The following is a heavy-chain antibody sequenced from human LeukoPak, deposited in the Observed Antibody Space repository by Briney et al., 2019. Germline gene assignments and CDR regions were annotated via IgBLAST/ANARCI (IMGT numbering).Heavy chain of an antibody. CDR3: ARAITGTRRGSYFDY. J-gene: IGHJ4*02. D-gene: IGHD1-7*01. CDR2: IYYSGST. Sequence: SETLSLTCTVSGDSISSSSYYWGWIRQPPGKGLEWIGSIYYSGSTYYNPSLKSRVTISVDTSKNQFSLKLSSVTAADTAVYYCARAITGTRRGSYFDYWGQGTLVTVSS. CDR1: GDSISSSSYY. V-gene: IGHV4-39*01.